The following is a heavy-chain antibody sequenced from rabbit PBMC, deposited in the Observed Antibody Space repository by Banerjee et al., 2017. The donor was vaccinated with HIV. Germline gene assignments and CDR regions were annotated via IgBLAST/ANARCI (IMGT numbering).Heavy chain of an antibody. D-gene: IGHD4-2*01. CDR3: ARWAAGTNIDL. CDR2: IYTNSSGST. V-gene: IGHV1S45*01. CDR1: GFDFNSNA. Sequence: QQQLEESGGGLVKPGGTLTLTCKASGFDFNSNAMCWVRQAPGKGLEWIACIYTNSSGSTYYASWAKGRFTISKTSSTTVTLQMTSLTAADTATYFCARWAAGTNIDLWGPGTLVTVS. J-gene: IGHJ4*01.